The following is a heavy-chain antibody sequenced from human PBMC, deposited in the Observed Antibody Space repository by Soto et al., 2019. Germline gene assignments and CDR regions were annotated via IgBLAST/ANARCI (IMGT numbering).Heavy chain of an antibody. CDR3: ARDSYSSLFDS. CDR1: GFTLSSFS. J-gene: IGHJ5*01. V-gene: IGHV3-21*01. CDR2: ITTGNDYI. Sequence: LRLSCVGSGFTLSSFSMSCVRQTPGKGLEWVSSITTGNDYISYADSVKGRFTISRDNAKNSLFLRMNSLRADDTALYFCARDSYSSLFDSWGQGTLVTVSS. D-gene: IGHD6-19*01.